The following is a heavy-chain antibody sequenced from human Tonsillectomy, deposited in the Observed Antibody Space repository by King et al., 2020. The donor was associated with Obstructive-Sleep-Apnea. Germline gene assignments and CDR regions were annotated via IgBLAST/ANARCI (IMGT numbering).Heavy chain of an antibody. CDR3: AKARGSGRADAFDI. D-gene: IGHD3-10*01. V-gene: IGHV3-9*01. Sequence: VQLVESGGGLVQPGRSLRLSCAASGFTFDDYAMHWVRQAPGKGLEWVAGISWNSGIRGFADSVKGRFTISRDNAKSSLYLQMNSLRVEDTALYSCAKARGSGRADAFDIWGQGTMVTVSS. J-gene: IGHJ3*02. CDR1: GFTFDDYA. CDR2: ISWNSGIR.